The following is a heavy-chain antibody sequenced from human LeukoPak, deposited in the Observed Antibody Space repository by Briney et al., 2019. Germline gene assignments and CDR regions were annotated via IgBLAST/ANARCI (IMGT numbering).Heavy chain of an antibody. D-gene: IGHD3-22*01. V-gene: IGHV1-46*01. CDR1: GYTFTSYY. Sequence: ASVKVSCKASGYTFTSYYMHWVRQAPGQGLEWMGIINPSGGSTSYAQKFQGRVTMTTDTSTSTAYMELRSLRSDDTAVYYCARARIGDSSGYYGWGQGTLVTVSS. CDR2: INPSGGST. CDR3: ARARIGDSSGYYG. J-gene: IGHJ4*02.